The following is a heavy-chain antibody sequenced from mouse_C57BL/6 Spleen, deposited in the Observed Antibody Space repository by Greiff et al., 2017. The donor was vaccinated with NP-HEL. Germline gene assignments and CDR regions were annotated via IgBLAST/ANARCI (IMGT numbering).Heavy chain of an antibody. J-gene: IGHJ1*03. D-gene: IGHD1-1*01. Sequence: QVQLKQPGAELVKPGASVKMSCKASGYTFTSYWITWVKQRPGQGLEWIGDIYPGSGSTNYNEKFKSKATLTVDTSSSTAYMQLSSLTSEDSAVYYCARGDIYYYGSSYYWYFDVWGTGTTVTVSS. CDR1: GYTFTSYW. V-gene: IGHV1-55*01. CDR2: IYPGSGST. CDR3: ARGDIYYYGSSYYWYFDV.